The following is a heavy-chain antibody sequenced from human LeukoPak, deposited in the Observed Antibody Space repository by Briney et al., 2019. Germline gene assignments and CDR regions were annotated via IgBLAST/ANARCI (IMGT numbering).Heavy chain of an antibody. V-gene: IGHV4-31*03. D-gene: IGHD2-2*02. CDR2: IYYSGST. CDR3: ARWANQLLYDY. J-gene: IGHJ4*02. Sequence: SETLSLTCTVSGGSISSGGYYWSWIRQHPGKGLEWIGYIYYSGSTYYNPSLKSRVTISVDTSKNQFSLKLSSVAAADTAVYYCARWANQLLYDYWGQGTLVTVSS. CDR1: GGSISSGGYY.